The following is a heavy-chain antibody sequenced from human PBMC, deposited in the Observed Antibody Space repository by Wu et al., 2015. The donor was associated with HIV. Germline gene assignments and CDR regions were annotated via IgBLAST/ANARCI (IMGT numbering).Heavy chain of an antibody. CDR3: ARVQQQLVTPSYYYYYMDV. CDR1: GYTLTSYG. Sequence: QVQLVQSGAEVKKPGASVKVSCKASGYTLTSYGISWVRQAPGQGLEWMGWISAYKRNTNYAQKIQGRVTMTTDTSTSTAYMELRSLRSDDTAVYYCARVQQQLVTPSYYYYYMDVWGKGTTVIVSS. J-gene: IGHJ6*03. V-gene: IGHV1-18*01. D-gene: IGHD6-13*01. CDR2: ISAYKRNT.